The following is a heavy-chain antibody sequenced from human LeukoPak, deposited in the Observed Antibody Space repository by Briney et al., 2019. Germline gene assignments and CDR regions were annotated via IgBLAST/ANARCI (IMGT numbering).Heavy chain of an antibody. V-gene: IGHV4-59*08. CDR2: IYYSGST. CDR1: GGSISSYY. D-gene: IGHD3-22*01. J-gene: IGHJ4*02. CDR3: AGLHSSGYYGH. Sequence: SETLSLTCTVSGGSISSYYWSWIRQPPGKGLEWIGYIYYSGSTNYNPSLKSRVTISVDTSKNQFSLKLSSVTAADTAVYYCAGLHSSGYYGHWGQGTLVTVSS.